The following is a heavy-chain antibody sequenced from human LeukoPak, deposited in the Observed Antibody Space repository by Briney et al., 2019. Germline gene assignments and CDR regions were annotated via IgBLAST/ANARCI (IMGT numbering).Heavy chain of an antibody. CDR1: GGSLSTNF. CDR3: VGGVDYYYYRDV. D-gene: IGHD3-16*01. V-gene: IGHV4-4*07. J-gene: IGHJ6*03. Sequence: SETLSLTCTVSGGSLSTNFWSWIRQPAGKGLEWIGRMYSSGSTNFNPSLQSRVTISLDTSKNQFSLKLSSVTAADTAVYYCVGGVDYYYYRDVWGKGTTVTVSS. CDR2: MYSSGST.